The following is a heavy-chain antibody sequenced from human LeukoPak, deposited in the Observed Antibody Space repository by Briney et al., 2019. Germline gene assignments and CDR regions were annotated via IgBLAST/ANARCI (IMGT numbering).Heavy chain of an antibody. CDR3: ARGRDDYNLFDY. D-gene: IGHD5-24*01. V-gene: IGHV1-2*02. Sequence: ASVKVSCKASGYTFTGYYMHWVRQAPGQGLEWMGWINPHSGGTNYAQKFQGRVTMTRDTSINTAYMDLSSLRSDDTAVYYCARGRDDYNLFDYRGQGNLVTVSS. CDR1: GYTFTGYY. J-gene: IGHJ4*02. CDR2: INPHSGGT.